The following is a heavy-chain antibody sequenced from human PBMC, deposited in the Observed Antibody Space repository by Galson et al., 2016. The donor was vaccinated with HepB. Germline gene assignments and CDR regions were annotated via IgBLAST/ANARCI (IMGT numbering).Heavy chain of an antibody. CDR3: AHIGLRFGDLLLDY. CDR1: GFSLNTSAVG. D-gene: IGHD3-10*01. J-gene: IGHJ4*02. Sequence: PALVKPTQTLTLTCTFSGFSLNTSAVGVGWIRQPPGKALEWLALIYWDDDERYSPSLKSRLTITKDTSKNQVVLTMTNMDPVDTATYYCAHIGLRFGDLLLDYWGQGARVTVSS. CDR2: IYWDDDE. V-gene: IGHV2-5*02.